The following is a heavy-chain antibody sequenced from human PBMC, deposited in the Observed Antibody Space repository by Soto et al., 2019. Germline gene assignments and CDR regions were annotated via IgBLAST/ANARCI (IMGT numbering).Heavy chain of an antibody. CDR1: VGYINNPSSI. CDR2: IYSSGST. D-gene: IGHD3-9*01. Sequence: PHPLSLTCTVSVGYINNPSSICSRISHPPGRGLEWIGSIYSSGSTFYNPSLRSRVTISVDTSKNQFSLKVNSLTAADTAVYYCARHGDDTTGHYFPFDYWGQGTQLTVS. J-gene: IGHJ4*02. CDR3: ARHGDDTTGHYFPFDY. V-gene: IGHV4-39*01.